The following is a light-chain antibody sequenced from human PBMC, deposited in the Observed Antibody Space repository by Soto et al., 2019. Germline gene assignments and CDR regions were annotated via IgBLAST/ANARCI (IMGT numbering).Light chain of an antibody. CDR2: DVS. V-gene: IGLV2-14*01. J-gene: IGLJ1*01. CDR3: SSYTSSSTLGV. Sequence: QSVLTQPASVSGSPGQSITISCTGTSSDAGGYNYVSWYRQHPGKAPKLMIYDVSNRPSGVSSRFSGSKSGNTASLTISGLQAEDEADYYCSSYTSSSTLGVFGTGTKVTVL. CDR1: SSDAGGYNY.